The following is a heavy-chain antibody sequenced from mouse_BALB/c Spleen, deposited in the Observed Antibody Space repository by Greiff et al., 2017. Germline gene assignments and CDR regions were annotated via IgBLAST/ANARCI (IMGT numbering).Heavy chain of an antibody. CDR3: ARVGQCAMDY. J-gene: IGHJ4*01. Sequence: QVQLQQSGAELAKPGASVKMSCKASGYTFTSYWMHWVKQRPGQGLEWIGYINPSTGYTEYNQKFKDKATLTADKSSSTAYMQLSSLTSEDSAVYYCARVGQCAMDYWGQGTSVTVSS. CDR2: INPSTGYT. D-gene: IGHD3-3*01. CDR1: GYTFTSYW. V-gene: IGHV1-7*01.